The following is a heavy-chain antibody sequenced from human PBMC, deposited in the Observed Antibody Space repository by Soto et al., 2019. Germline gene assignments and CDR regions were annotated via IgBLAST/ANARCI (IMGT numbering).Heavy chain of an antibody. D-gene: IGHD4-17*01. CDR2: IYYSGNT. CDR3: ARLLATVVTPVKAFDI. CDR1: GGSISNYY. V-gene: IGHV4-59*12. Sequence: SETLSLTCTVSGGSISNYYWSWIRQPPGKGLEWIGYIYYSGNTNYNPSLRSRVTISVDISKNQFSLKLTSVTAADTAVYYCARLLATVVTPVKAFDIWGQGTMVTVSS. J-gene: IGHJ3*02.